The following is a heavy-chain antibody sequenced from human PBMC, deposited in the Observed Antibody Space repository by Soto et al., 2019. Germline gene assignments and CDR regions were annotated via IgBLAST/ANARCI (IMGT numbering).Heavy chain of an antibody. V-gene: IGHV1-18*01. Sequence: QVQLVQSGAEVKQPGASVKVSCRASGYTFTSYGISWVRQAPGQGLEWMGWISVYNGNTNYAQKFQGRVTMTTDTSTTTASMELRSLRSDDTAVYYCARPKPEDYCFPLGYFDLWGRGTLVTVSS. D-gene: IGHD4-17*01. CDR1: GYTFTSYG. CDR3: ARPKPEDYCFPLGYFDL. CDR2: ISVYNGNT. J-gene: IGHJ2*01.